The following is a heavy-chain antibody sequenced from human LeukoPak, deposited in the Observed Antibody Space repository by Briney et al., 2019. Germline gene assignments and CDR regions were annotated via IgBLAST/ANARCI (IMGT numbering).Heavy chain of an antibody. D-gene: IGHD2-15*01. Sequence: SETLSLTCTLSGSSISSYYWSWIRQPPGKGLEWIGYVSYSGSTNYNPSLKSRVTISVDTSKSLFSLKLSSVTAADTAVYYCARVEVGAANRQWYGMDVWGQGTTVTVSS. V-gene: IGHV4-59*01. J-gene: IGHJ6*02. CDR3: ARVEVGAANRQWYGMDV. CDR2: VSYSGST. CDR1: GSSISSYY.